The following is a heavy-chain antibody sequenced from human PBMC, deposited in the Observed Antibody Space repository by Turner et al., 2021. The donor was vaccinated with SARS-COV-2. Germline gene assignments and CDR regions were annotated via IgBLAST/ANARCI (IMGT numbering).Heavy chain of an antibody. D-gene: IGHD3-22*01. CDR2: ISSSSSYR. J-gene: IGHJ5*02. CDR1: GFTFRSYT. V-gene: IGHV3-21*01. CDR3: ARGTYYYDSSVYSGTNWFDP. Sequence: EVQLVESGGGLVKPGGSLRLSCAASGFTFRSYTMYWVRQAPGKGLEWVSSISSSSSYRYYADSVKGRFTISRDNAKNSLYLQMNSLRAEDTAVYYCARGTYYYDSSVYSGTNWFDPWGQGTLVTVSS.